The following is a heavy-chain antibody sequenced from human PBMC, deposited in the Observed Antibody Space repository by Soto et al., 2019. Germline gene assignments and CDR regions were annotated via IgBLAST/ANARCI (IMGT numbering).Heavy chain of an antibody. J-gene: IGHJ4*02. Sequence: EVQLMESGGGLVKPGGSLRLSCAASGFTFTRYSMNWVRQAPGKGLEWVSSISSTTNYIYYADSMKGRFTVSRDNAKNSVYLEMNSLSAEDTAVYYCARESEDLTSNFDYWGQGTLVTVSS. CDR3: ARESEDLTSNFDY. V-gene: IGHV3-21*01. CDR2: ISSTTNYI. CDR1: GFTFTRYS.